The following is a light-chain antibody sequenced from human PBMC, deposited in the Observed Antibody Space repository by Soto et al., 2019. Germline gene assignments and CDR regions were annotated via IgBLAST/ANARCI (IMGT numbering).Light chain of an antibody. CDR3: QQRSNSPST. CDR2: DAS. V-gene: IGKV3-11*01. J-gene: IGKJ4*01. Sequence: EIVLTQSPATLSLSPGERATLSCRASQSVSGYLAWYQQKPGQAPRLLMYDASNRATGIPSRFSGSGSGTDFTLTISSLEPEDFAIYYCQQRSNSPSTFGGGTKVEIK. CDR1: QSVSGY.